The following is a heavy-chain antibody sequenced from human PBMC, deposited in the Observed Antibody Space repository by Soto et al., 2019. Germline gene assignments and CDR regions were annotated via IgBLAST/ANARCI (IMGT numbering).Heavy chain of an antibody. CDR3: ARLEGLATISYYFDY. CDR1: GDSINSDNYY. D-gene: IGHD5-12*01. Sequence: QLQLQESGPGLVKPSETLSLTCSVSGDSINSDNYYWGWIRQPPGKGLEWMGSIYYRGNTYYNPYLKTRVTISLDKSTRQFSLKLNSVTAADSAVFFCARLEGLATISYYFDYWGQGTLVTVSS. V-gene: IGHV4-39*01. CDR2: IYYRGNT. J-gene: IGHJ4*02.